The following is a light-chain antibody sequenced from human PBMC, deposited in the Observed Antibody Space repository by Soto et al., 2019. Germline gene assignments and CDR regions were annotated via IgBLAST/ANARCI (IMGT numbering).Light chain of an antibody. J-gene: IGKJ2*01. V-gene: IGKV3-20*01. CDR3: QQYGNSPFT. CDR2: GAS. CDR1: QSVSSNS. Sequence: EIVLTQSPGTLSLSPGGRATLSCRASQSVSSNSLAWHQHKPGQAPRILIFGASNRATGIPDRFSGSGSGTDFTLTISRLGPEDFAVYYCQQYGNSPFTFGQGTKVEIK.